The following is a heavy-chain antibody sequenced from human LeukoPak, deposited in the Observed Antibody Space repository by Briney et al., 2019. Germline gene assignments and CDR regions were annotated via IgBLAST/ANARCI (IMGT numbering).Heavy chain of an antibody. V-gene: IGHV3-7*01. Sequence: GESLRLSCAASGFTFSDYWMSWVRQAPGKGLEWVANIGQDGILKLFVDSVEGRFTISRDNAKNSLYLQMDSLRAEDTAVYYCGREIQLWLPDRYFDFWGQGTLVTVSS. J-gene: IGHJ4*02. CDR3: GREIQLWLPDRYFDF. CDR2: IGQDGILK. CDR1: GFTFSDYW. D-gene: IGHD5-18*01.